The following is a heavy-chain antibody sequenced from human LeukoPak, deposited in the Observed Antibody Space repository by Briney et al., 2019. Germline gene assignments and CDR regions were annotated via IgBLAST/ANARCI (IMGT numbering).Heavy chain of an antibody. D-gene: IGHD6-13*01. V-gene: IGHV1-2*02. CDR3: ARDRIAAAGFDY. CDR1: GYTFNGHY. CDR2: INPNSGGT. J-gene: IGHJ4*02. Sequence: ASVKVSCKASGYTFNGHYMHWVRQAPGQGLEWMGWINPNSGGTNYAQKFQGRVTMTRDTSISTAYMELSRLRSDDTAVYYCARDRIAAAGFDYWGQGTLVTVSS.